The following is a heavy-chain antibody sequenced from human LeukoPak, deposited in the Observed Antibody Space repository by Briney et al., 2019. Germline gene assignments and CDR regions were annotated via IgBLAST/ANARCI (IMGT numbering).Heavy chain of an antibody. CDR2: IHHSGST. V-gene: IGHV4-31*03. CDR1: GGSISSGGYY. CDR3: SNYGSGSYRFDP. Sequence: SETLSLTCTVSGGSISSGGYYWSWIRQHPGKGLEWIGYIHHSGSTYYNPSLKSRLIISLDTSKNQFSLKLNSVTAADTAVYYCSNYGSGSYRFDPWGQGTLVTVSS. D-gene: IGHD3-10*01. J-gene: IGHJ5*02.